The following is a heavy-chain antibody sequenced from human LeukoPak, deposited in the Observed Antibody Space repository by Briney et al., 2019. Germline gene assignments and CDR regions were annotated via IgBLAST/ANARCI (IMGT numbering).Heavy chain of an antibody. CDR1: GDSISTYY. CDR2: ISDSGST. V-gene: IGHV4-59*01. CDR3: ARVEYDDYGWFDP. D-gene: IGHD4-17*01. J-gene: IGHJ5*02. Sequence: SETLSLTCTVSGDSISTYYWTWIRQPPGKGLEWIGYISDSGSTNYNPSLKSRVTISLDTSKNQFSLKLISLTAADTAAYYCARVEYDDYGWFDPWGQGTLVTVSS.